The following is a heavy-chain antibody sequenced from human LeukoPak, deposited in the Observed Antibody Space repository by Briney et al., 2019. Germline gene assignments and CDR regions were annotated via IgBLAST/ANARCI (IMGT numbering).Heavy chain of an antibody. D-gene: IGHD6-13*01. J-gene: IGHJ6*02. Sequence: SVKVSCKASGGTFSSYAISWVRQAPGQGLEWMGRIIPIFGIANYAQKFQGRVTITADKSTSTAYMELSSLRSEDTAVYYCARLASSSWPLYYYYGMDVWGQGTTATVSS. V-gene: IGHV1-69*04. CDR1: GGTFSSYA. CDR3: ARLASSSWPLYYYYGMDV. CDR2: IIPIFGIA.